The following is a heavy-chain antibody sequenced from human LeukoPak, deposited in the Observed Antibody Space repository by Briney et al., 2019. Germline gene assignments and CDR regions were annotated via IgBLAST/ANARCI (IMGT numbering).Heavy chain of an antibody. CDR1: GESFSDYY. CDR3: ARLKDVTIFGVLIPLSYFDN. V-gene: IGHV4-34*01. Sequence: SETLSLTCAVYGESFSDYYWSWIRQPPGKGLEWIGEINHSGSTNYNPSLKSRVTISVDTSKNQFSLKLSSVTAADTAVYYCARLKDVTIFGVLIPLSYFDNWGQGTLVTVSS. J-gene: IGHJ4*02. D-gene: IGHD3-3*01. CDR2: INHSGST.